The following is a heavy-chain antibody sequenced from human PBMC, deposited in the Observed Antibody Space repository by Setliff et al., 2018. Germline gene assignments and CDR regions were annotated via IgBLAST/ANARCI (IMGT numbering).Heavy chain of an antibody. CDR2: ISYDGSKY. V-gene: IGHV3-30-3*01. Sequence: PGGSLRLSCAAFGFTFSSYALHWVRQAPGKGLEWVAVISYDGSKYHYSDSVKGRFTISRDNSKNTLYLQMNSLRAEDTAVYYCAKDLSWELPDYWGQGTLVTVSS. CDR1: GFTFSSYA. J-gene: IGHJ4*02. D-gene: IGHD1-26*01. CDR3: AKDLSWELPDY.